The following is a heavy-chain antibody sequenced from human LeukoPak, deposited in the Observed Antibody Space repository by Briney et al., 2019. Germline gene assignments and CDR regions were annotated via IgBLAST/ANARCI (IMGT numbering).Heavy chain of an antibody. J-gene: IGHJ4*02. CDR1: GFTFSDYY. Sequence: GGSLRLSCAASGFTFSDYYMSWIRQAPGKGLEWVSYISSSGSTIYYADSVKGRFTISRDNAKTSLYLQMNSLRAEDTAVYYCARDTVGYSYDSGFDYWGQGTLVTVSS. V-gene: IGHV3-11*01. CDR2: ISSSGSTI. CDR3: ARDTVGYSYDSGFDY. D-gene: IGHD5-18*01.